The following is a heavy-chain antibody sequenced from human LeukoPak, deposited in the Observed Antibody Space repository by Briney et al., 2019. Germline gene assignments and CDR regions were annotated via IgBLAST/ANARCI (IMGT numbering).Heavy chain of an antibody. CDR3: ARARARGRGSGSYEY. V-gene: IGHV4-39*07. Sequence: SETLSLTCTVSGGSISSSSYYWGWIRQPPGKGLEWIGSIYYSGSTYYNPPLKSRVTISVDTSKNQFSLKLSSVTAADTAVYYCARARARGRGSGSYEYWGQGTLVTVSS. D-gene: IGHD3-10*01. CDR1: GGSISSSSYY. CDR2: IYYSGST. J-gene: IGHJ4*02.